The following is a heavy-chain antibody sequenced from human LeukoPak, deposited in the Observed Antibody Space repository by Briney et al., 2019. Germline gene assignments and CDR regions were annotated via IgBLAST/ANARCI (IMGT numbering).Heavy chain of an antibody. CDR2: ISDSGGST. CDR1: GFTFSNYA. CDR3: ARGGSPSDY. D-gene: IGHD3-16*01. Sequence: GGSLRLSCAASGFTFSNYAMNWVRHAPEKGLEWVSGISDSGGSTYYTDSVKGRFTISRDNSKNTLYLQMSSLTAEDTAVYYCARGGSPSDYWGQGTLVTVSS. J-gene: IGHJ4*02. V-gene: IGHV3-23*01.